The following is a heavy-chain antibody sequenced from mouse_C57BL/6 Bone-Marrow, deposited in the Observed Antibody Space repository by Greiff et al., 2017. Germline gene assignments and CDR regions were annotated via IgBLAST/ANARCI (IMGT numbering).Heavy chain of an antibody. D-gene: IGHD1-1*01. Sequence: VQLQQPGAELVRPGTSVKLSCKASGYTFTSYWMHWVKQRPGQGLEWIGVIDPSDSYTNYNQKFKGKATLTVDKSSSTAYMQRSSLTSEDSAVYYCAREVATENYYAMDYWGQGTSVTVSS. V-gene: IGHV1-59*01. CDR2: IDPSDSYT. CDR3: AREVATENYYAMDY. CDR1: GYTFTSYW. J-gene: IGHJ4*01.